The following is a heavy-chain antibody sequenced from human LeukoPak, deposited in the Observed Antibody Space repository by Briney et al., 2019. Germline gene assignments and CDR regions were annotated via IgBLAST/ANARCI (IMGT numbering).Heavy chain of an antibody. CDR2: IYYSGST. CDR3: ARFGLALYQPAAIPRWFDP. CDR1: GGSISSGGYY. Sequence: SETLSLTCTVSGGSISSGGYYWSWIRQHPGKGLEWIGYIYYSGSTYYNPSLKSRVTISVDTSKNQFSLKLSSVTAADTAVYYCARFGLALYQPAAIPRWFDPWGQGTLVTVSS. J-gene: IGHJ5*02. V-gene: IGHV4-31*03. D-gene: IGHD2-2*02.